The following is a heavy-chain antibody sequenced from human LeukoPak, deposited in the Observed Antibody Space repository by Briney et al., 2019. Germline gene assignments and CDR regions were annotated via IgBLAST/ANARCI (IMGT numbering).Heavy chain of an antibody. CDR2: IYTSGNT. CDR3: SRGRGHMDV. CDR1: GVSISTYY. V-gene: IGHV4-4*07. J-gene: IGHJ6*03. Sequence: SETLSLTCTVSGVSISTYYWSWIRQPAGKGLEWIGHIYTSGNTNYNPSLKSRVTMSVDTSKNHFSLKLSSVTAADTAVYYWSRGRGHMDVWGKGTTVTVSS. D-gene: IGHD3-10*01.